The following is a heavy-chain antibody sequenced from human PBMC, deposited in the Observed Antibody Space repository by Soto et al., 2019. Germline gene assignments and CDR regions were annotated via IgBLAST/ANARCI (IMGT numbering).Heavy chain of an antibody. D-gene: IGHD3-9*01. CDR2: ITGSSSYI. Sequence: DVQLVESGGGLVKPGGSLRLSCAASGFIFSSHNMNWVRQAPGKGLESVSSITGSSSYIFYADSVKGRFTISRDNAKNTVYLQVNSLRAEDTGVYYCARLVASETGYGMEVWGQGTTVTVSS. V-gene: IGHV3-21*06. J-gene: IGHJ6*02. CDR3: ARLVASETGYGMEV. CDR1: GFIFSSHN.